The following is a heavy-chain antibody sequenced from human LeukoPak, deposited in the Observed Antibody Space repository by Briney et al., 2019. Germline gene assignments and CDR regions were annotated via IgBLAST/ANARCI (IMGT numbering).Heavy chain of an antibody. J-gene: IGHJ3*02. D-gene: IGHD3-9*01. CDR2: IWYDGSNK. Sequence: PGRSLRLSCAASGFTFSNYGMHWVRQAPGKGLEWVAVIWYDGSNKYYADSVKGRFTISRDNSKNTLYLQMNSLRAEDTAVYYCARVFFDLSDAFDIWGQGTMVTVSS. CDR1: GFTFSNYG. V-gene: IGHV3-33*01. CDR3: ARVFFDLSDAFDI.